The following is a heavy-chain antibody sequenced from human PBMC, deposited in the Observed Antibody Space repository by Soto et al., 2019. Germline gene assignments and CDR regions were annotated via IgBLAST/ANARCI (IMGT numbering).Heavy chain of an antibody. CDR1: GFTFSSYW. Sequence: PGGSLRLSCAASGFTFSSYWMHWVRQAPGKGLVWVSRINSDGSSTSYADSVKGRFTISRDNAKNTLYLQMNSLRAEDTAVYYCATLGYCSSTSCSADYWGQGTLVTVSS. V-gene: IGHV3-74*01. CDR2: INSDGSST. J-gene: IGHJ4*02. CDR3: ATLGYCSSTSCSADY. D-gene: IGHD2-2*01.